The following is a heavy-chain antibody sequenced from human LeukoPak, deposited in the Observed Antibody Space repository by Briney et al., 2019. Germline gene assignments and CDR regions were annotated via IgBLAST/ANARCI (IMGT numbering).Heavy chain of an antibody. CDR1: GGSISSGGYY. CDR3: ARVSGSSSWYDKKNWFDP. Sequence: SQTLSLTCTVSGGSISSGGYYWSWIRQHPGKGLEWIGYIYYSGSTYYNPSLKSRVTISVDTSKNQFSLKLSSVTAADTAVYYCARVSGSSSWYDKKNWFDPWGQGTLVTVSS. J-gene: IGHJ5*02. V-gene: IGHV4-31*03. D-gene: IGHD6-13*01. CDR2: IYYSGST.